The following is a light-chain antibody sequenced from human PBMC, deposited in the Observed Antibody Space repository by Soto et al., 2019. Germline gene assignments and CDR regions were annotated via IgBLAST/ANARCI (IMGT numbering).Light chain of an antibody. CDR1: SGHSNYA. J-gene: IGLJ7*01. Sequence: QSVLTQSPSASASLGASVKLTCTLSSGHSNYAIAWHQQQPEMGPRYLMKVNSDGSHNKGDGIPDRFSGSSSGAERYLTISSLQSEEEADYYCQTWGTGVAVFGGGTQLTVL. V-gene: IGLV4-69*01. CDR3: QTWGTGVAV. CDR2: VNSDGSH.